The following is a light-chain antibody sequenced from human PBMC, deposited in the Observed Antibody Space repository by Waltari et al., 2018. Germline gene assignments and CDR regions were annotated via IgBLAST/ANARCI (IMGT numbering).Light chain of an antibody. V-gene: IGKV1-5*03. CDR1: QSINHF. J-gene: IGKJ1*01. CDR2: KSS. Sequence: DIQMTKSPSTLSASVGDRVTITCWASQSINHFLAWYQQKPGKAPNLLIYKSSSLQSGVPSRFSGSGYGTEFTLTISSLQPDDFATYYCHPYNSYPKTFGQGTRVEIK. CDR3: HPYNSYPKT.